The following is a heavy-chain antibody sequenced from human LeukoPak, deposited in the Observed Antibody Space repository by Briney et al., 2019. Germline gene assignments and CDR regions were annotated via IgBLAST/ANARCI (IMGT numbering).Heavy chain of an antibody. CDR2: IYHSGST. D-gene: IGHD4-17*01. Sequence: SETLSLTCTVSGGSISSSSYYWGWIRQPPGKGLEWIGSIYHSGSTYYNPSLKSRVTISVDTSKNQFSLKLSSVTAADTAVYYCARLVYGDYFDYWGQGTLVTVSS. CDR3: ARLVYGDYFDY. CDR1: GGSISSSSYY. V-gene: IGHV4-39*01. J-gene: IGHJ4*02.